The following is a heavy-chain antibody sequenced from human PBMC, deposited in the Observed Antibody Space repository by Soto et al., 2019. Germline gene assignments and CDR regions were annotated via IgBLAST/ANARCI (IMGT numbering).Heavy chain of an antibody. J-gene: IGHJ4*02. D-gene: IGHD6-13*01. CDR3: AREQAAAAFGY. CDR1: GYTFTSYY. CDR2: INPSGGST. Sequence: ASVKVSCKASGYTFTSYYMHWMRQAPGQGLEWMGIINPSGGSTSYAQKFRGRVTMTRDTSTSTVYMELSSLRSEDTAVYYCAREQAAAAFGYWGQGTLVTVSS. V-gene: IGHV1-46*01.